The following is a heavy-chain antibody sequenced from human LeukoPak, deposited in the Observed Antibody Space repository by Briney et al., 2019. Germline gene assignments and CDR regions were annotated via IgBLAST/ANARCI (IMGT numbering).Heavy chain of an antibody. CDR2: FHPEEHKT. J-gene: IGHJ3*01. CDR3: AADTSPWPDGFNL. Sequence: ASVKVSCKASGYTFTGYYMHWVRQAPGKGLEWMGGFHPEEHKTIDAQNFQGRVTMTEDKPADTAYMELTSLISEDTAVYFCAADTSPWPDGFNLWGQGTVVTVSP. V-gene: IGHV1-24*01. D-gene: IGHD2-2*01. CDR1: GYTFTGYY.